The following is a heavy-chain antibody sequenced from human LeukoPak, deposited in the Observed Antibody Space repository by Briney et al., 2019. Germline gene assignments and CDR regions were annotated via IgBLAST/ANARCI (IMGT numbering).Heavy chain of an antibody. CDR2: INPNSGGT. Sequence: ASVKVSCKASGYTFTGYYMRWVRQAPGQGLEWMGWINPNSGGTNYAQKFQGRVTMTRDTSISTAYMELSRLRSDDTAVYYCARSEQFPYYMDVWGKGTTVTVSS. CDR1: GYTFTGYY. D-gene: IGHD6-19*01. J-gene: IGHJ6*03. V-gene: IGHV1-2*02. CDR3: ARSEQFPYYMDV.